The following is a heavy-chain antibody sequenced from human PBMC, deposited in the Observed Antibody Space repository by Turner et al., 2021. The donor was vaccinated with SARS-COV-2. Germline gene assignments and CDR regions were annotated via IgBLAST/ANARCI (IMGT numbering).Heavy chain of an antibody. CDR2: ISRSGSTI. D-gene: IGHD6-13*01. Sequence: EVQLVESGGGLVQPGGSLRRSCTASGFTFSSYEMNWVRQAPGKGLEWVSYISRSGSTIYYADSVKGRFTISRDNAKSSLYLQMNSLRAEDTAVYYCARGTVAAAGIAFDYWGQGTLVTVSS. CDR1: GFTFSSYE. V-gene: IGHV3-48*03. CDR3: ARGTVAAAGIAFDY. J-gene: IGHJ4*02.